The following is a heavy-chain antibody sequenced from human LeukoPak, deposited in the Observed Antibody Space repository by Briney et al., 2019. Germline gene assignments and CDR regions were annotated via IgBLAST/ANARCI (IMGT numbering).Heavy chain of an antibody. Sequence: GGSLRLSCAASGFTFSSYGMHWVRQAPGKGLEWVAVISYDGSNKYYADSVKGRFTISRDNSKNTLYLQMNSLRAEDTAVYYCAKDFKNGGYCSSTSCYDSDYYYYGMDVWGQGTTVTVSS. CDR1: GFTFSSYG. V-gene: IGHV3-30*18. CDR3: AKDFKNGGYCSSTSCYDSDYYYYGMDV. J-gene: IGHJ6*02. CDR2: ISYDGSNK. D-gene: IGHD2-2*01.